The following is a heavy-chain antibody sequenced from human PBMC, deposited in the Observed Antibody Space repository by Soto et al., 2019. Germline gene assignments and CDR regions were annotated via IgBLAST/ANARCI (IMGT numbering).Heavy chain of an antibody. CDR3: ARSVEGHFDY. J-gene: IGHJ4*02. V-gene: IGHV3-48*02. CDR2: ITSDTLTI. CDR1: GFKFDIYS. Sequence: EVQLVESGGGLVRPGESLRLSCAASGFKFDIYSMNWIRQAPGKGLEWVSYITSDTLTIRYADSVRGRFIISRDNAGNSVFLQMNSLRDEDTATYHCARSVEGHFDYWGQGALVTVSS. D-gene: IGHD6-19*01.